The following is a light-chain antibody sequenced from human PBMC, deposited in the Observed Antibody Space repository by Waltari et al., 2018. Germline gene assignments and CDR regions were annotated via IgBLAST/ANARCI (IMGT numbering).Light chain of an antibody. CDR1: ATDLGGYNY. V-gene: IGLV2-14*01. J-gene: IGLJ3*02. Sequence: QSALTQPASVSGSPGQSITISCTGTATDLGGYNYVSGYQQRPGKAPKLIIFDVSSRPSAISNRFSGSTFGNTASLTISGLQPEDEADYYCCSFTSSSTWVFGGGTKLTVL. CDR2: DVS. CDR3: CSFTSSSTWV.